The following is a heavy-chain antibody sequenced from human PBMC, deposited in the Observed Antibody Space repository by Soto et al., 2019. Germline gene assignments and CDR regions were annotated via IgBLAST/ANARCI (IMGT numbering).Heavy chain of an antibody. CDR1: GFTFSTYW. Sequence: AGSLRLSCAASGFTFSTYWMNSVRQTTGKGLMWVSRISPDGSNRGYADSVEGRFTVSRDNAKNTLYLQMHSLRAEDTAMYYCASRGHIVPVSPTDFDHWGEGTLVTVSS. CDR3: ASRGHIVPVSPTDFDH. CDR2: ISPDGSNR. V-gene: IGHV3-74*01. D-gene: IGHD2-21*01. J-gene: IGHJ4*02.